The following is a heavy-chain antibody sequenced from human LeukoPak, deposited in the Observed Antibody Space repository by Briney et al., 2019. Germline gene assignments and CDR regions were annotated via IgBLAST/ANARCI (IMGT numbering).Heavy chain of an antibody. V-gene: IGHV4-30-4*01. D-gene: IGHD3-16*02. CDR3: ARDRYGQRIFDY. CDR2: IHYSGST. Sequence: SETLSLTCTVSGGSISSSTYYWSWIRQPPGKGLEWIGYIHYSGSTYYNPSLKSRVTISVDTSKNQFSLKLSSVTAADTAVYYCARDRYGQRIFDYWGQGTLVTVSS. J-gene: IGHJ4*02. CDR1: GGSISSSTYY.